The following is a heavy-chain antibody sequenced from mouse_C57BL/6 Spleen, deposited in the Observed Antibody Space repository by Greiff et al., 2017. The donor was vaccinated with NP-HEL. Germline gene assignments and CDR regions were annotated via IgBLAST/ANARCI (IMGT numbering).Heavy chain of an antibody. CDR1: GYTFTSYW. CDR2: IYPSDSET. Sequence: QVQLQQPGAELVRPGSSVKLSCKASGYTFTSYWMDWVKQRPGQGLEWIGNIYPSDSETHYNQKFKDKATLTVDKSSSTAYMQLSSLTSEDSAVYYCARENYSNYDWYFDVWGTGTTVTVSS. V-gene: IGHV1-61*01. J-gene: IGHJ1*03. D-gene: IGHD2-5*01. CDR3: ARENYSNYDWYFDV.